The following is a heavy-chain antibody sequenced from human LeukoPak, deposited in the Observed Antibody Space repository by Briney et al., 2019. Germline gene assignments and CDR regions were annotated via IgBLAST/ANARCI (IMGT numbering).Heavy chain of an antibody. J-gene: IGHJ5*02. CDR1: GYTSTSYG. Sequence: ASVKVSCKASGYTSTSYGISWVRQAPGQGLEWMGWISAYNGNTNYAQKLQGRVTMTTDTSTSTAYMELRSLRSDDTAVYYCARSHTLIVWPGPTVWFDPWGQGTLVTVSS. CDR3: ARSHTLIVWPGPTVWFDP. D-gene: IGHD2-21*02. CDR2: ISAYNGNT. V-gene: IGHV1-18*01.